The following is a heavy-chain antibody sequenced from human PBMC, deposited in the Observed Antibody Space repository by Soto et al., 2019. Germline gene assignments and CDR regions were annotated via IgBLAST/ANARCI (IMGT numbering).Heavy chain of an antibody. Sequence: PGGSLRLSCAASGFIFSSYEMAWVRQAPGKGLEWVAYISSSGTILYGDSVKGRFTISRDNADNSLSLQMNSLTAEDTAVYYCTKEKSVMYSGYDAFEIWGRGTMVTVSS. D-gene: IGHD5-12*01. CDR2: ISSSGTI. J-gene: IGHJ3*02. V-gene: IGHV3-48*03. CDR3: TKEKSVMYSGYDAFEI. CDR1: GFIFSSYE.